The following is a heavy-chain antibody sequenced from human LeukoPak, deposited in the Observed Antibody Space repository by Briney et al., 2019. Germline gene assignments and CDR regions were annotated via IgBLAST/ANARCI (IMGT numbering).Heavy chain of an antibody. CDR3: AKGSIETDAFDI. D-gene: IGHD5-24*01. CDR2: ISGSGGST. V-gene: IGHV3-23*01. J-gene: IGHJ3*02. Sequence: GGSLRLSCAASGFTVSSNYMSWVRQAPGKGLEWVSAISGSGGSTYYADSVKGRFTISRDNSKNTLYLQMNSLRAEDTAVYYCAKGSIETDAFDIWGQGTMVTVSS. CDR1: GFTVSSNY.